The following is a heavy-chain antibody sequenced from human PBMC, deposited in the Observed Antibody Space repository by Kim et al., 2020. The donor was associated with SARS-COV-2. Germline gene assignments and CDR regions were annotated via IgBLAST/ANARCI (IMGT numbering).Heavy chain of an antibody. CDR2: IRADSSTI. CDR3: VRDGMATGNLDR. J-gene: IGHJ5*02. CDR1: GFAFSSYN. D-gene: IGHD6-13*01. Sequence: GGSLRLSCAASGFAFSSYNMDWVRQAPGRGLEWVAYIRADSSTIYYADSVKGRFTISRDNAKNSLYLQTNSLRDEDTALYYCVRDGMATGNLDRWGQGTLGTVSS. V-gene: IGHV3-48*02.